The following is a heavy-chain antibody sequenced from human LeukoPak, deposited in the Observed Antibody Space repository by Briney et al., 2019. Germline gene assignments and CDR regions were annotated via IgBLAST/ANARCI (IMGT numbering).Heavy chain of an antibody. D-gene: IGHD6-19*01. CDR2: IKQDGSEK. CDR3: ARLTGYSSGWYGSRFDY. J-gene: IGHJ4*02. V-gene: IGHV3-7*03. CDR1: GFTFSSYW. Sequence: GGSLRLSCAASGFTFSSYWMSWVRQAPGTGLEWVANIKQDGSEKYYVDSVKGRFTISRDNAKNSLYLQMNSLRAEDTAVYYCARLTGYSSGWYGSRFDYWGQGTLVTVSS.